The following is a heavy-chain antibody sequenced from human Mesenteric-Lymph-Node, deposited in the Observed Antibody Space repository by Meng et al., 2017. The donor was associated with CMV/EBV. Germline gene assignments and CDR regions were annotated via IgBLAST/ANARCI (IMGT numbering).Heavy chain of an antibody. V-gene: IGHV3-23*05. CDR3: ARISWYYGMDV. CDR1: GFAFSNYA. Sequence: GGSLRLSCEASGFAFSNYAMSWVRQAPGKGLEWVSGISDSGTFYVDSVKGRFTISRDNARNTLSLQMNGLRAEDTAVYYCARISWYYGMDVWGQGTTVTVSS. CDR2: ISDSGT. J-gene: IGHJ6*02.